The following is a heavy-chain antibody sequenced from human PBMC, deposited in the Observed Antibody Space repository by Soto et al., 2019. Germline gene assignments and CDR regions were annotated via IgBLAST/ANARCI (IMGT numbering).Heavy chain of an antibody. CDR2: ISYDGSNK. CDR3: AGETHLRSIGELLPLDYYYGMDV. D-gene: IGHD3-10*01. J-gene: IGHJ6*02. CDR1: GFTFSSYA. V-gene: IGHV3-30-3*01. Sequence: QVQLVESGGGVVQPGRSLRLSCAASGFTFSSYAMHWVRQAPGKGLEWGAVISYDGSNKYYADSVKGRFTIPRDNSKKTLYLQMNSLRAEDTAVYYGAGETHLRSIGELLPLDYYYGMDVWGQGTTVTVSS.